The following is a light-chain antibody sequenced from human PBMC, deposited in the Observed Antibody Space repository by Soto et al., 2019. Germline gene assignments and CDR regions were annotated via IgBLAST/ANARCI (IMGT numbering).Light chain of an antibody. J-gene: IGKJ1*01. CDR3: QQYNIYSWT. Sequence: DIKINKSPSTLSASVGDRVTITCRASQSISDWLAWYQQKPGKAPKLLIFDASSLKSGVPSRFSGSRSGTEFTLTISSLQPDDFATYYCQQYNIYSWTFGQGTNVAIK. CDR2: DAS. CDR1: QSISDW. V-gene: IGKV1-5*01.